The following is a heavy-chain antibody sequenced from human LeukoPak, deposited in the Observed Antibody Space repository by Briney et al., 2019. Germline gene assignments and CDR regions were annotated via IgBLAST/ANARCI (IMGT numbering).Heavy chain of an antibody. Sequence: GASVKVSCKASGYTFTSYYMHWVRQAPGQGLEWMGLINPSGGSTSYAQKFQGRVTMTRDTSTSTVYMELSSLRSEDTAVYYCARDRRYDILTGYQHYYYYGMDVWGQGTTVTVSS. D-gene: IGHD3-9*01. CDR2: INPSGGST. CDR3: ARDRRYDILTGYQHYYYYGMDV. CDR1: GYTFTSYY. V-gene: IGHV1-46*01. J-gene: IGHJ6*02.